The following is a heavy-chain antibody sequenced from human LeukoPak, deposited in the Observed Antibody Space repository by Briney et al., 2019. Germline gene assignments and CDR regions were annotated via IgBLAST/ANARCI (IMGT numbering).Heavy chain of an antibody. CDR2: INHSGST. CDR3: ATRYCSSTSCYSPP. CDR1: GGSFSGYY. D-gene: IGHD2-2*01. V-gene: IGHV4-34*01. J-gene: IGHJ5*02. Sequence: SETLSLPCAVYGGSFSGYYWSWIRQPPGKGLEWIGEINHSGSTNYNPSLKSRVTISVDTSKNQFSLKLSSVTAADTAVYYCATRYCSSTSCYSPPWGQGTLVTVSS.